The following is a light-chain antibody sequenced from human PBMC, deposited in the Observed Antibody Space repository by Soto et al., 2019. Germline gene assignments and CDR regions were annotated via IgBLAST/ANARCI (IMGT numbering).Light chain of an antibody. V-gene: IGLV2-23*01. CDR2: GAY. CDR1: TTDIGSHND. Sequence: QSALTQPASLSGSPGQSITISCTGTTTDIGSHNDVSWYQQHPGKAPRIIIVGAYKRPSGVSNRFSGSKSGNTASLTISGLQAEDQAHYHCCSYAAGTRLVFGGGTKLTVL. CDR3: CSYAAGTRLV. J-gene: IGLJ2*01.